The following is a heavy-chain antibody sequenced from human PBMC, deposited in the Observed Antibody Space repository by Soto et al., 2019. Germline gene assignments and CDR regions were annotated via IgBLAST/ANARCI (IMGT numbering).Heavy chain of an antibody. V-gene: IGHV5-51*01. J-gene: IGHJ4*02. CDR1: GYIFIDYW. CDR3: ARPPLPGYSIHFNS. CDR2: VYPRDSDT. D-gene: IGHD2-15*01. Sequence: GESLKISCKASGYIFIDYWIGWVRQMPGKGLEWMGIVYPRDSDTRYSPSFQGQVTISADRSTGTAFLQWRSLKASDTALYYCARPPLPGYSIHFNSWGQGTLVTAPQ.